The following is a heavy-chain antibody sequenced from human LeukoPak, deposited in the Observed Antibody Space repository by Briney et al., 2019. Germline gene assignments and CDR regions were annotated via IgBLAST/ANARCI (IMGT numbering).Heavy chain of an antibody. D-gene: IGHD2-15*01. V-gene: IGHV3-73*01. CDR2: IDKKDNLYAT. J-gene: IGHJ5*02. CDR1: GFTSSGSA. CDR3: TRDRGTYNWFDP. Sequence: PGGSLRRSCVASGFTSSGSAVHWVGQSSGKGLEWVGHIDKKDNLYATAYAESVKGRFTISRDDSKDTAFLHMDSLKTEDTALYYCTRDRGTYNWFDPWGQGTLVTVSS.